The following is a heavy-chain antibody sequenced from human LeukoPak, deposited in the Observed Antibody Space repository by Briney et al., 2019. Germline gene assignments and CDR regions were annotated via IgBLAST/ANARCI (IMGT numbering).Heavy chain of an antibody. CDR3: AKPTVTTWYYYGMDV. CDR2: ISDSGGST. D-gene: IGHD4-17*01. CDR1: GFTFTIYP. V-gene: IGHV3-23*01. J-gene: IGHJ6*02. Sequence: GGSLTLSWAASGFTFTIYPMSWVRQPPGKGLEWVSDISDSGGSTYYADPVKGRFTIYRENSKNTLYLQMNSLRAEDTAVYYCAKPTVTTWYYYGMDVWGQGTTVTVSS.